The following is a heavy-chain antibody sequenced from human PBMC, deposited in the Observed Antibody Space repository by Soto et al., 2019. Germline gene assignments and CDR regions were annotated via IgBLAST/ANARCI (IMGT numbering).Heavy chain of an antibody. CDR1: GGSIISNNHY. J-gene: IGHJ4*02. Sequence: QLPLRESGPGLVKPSETLSLTCTVSGGSIISNNHYWGWIRQPPGKGLEWIGNIYYSGTTYYNPSQKSRVTISVETSKGQFSLKVSSMTDANMAVYFCARRSTISRGFDYWGQGTLFTVSS. V-gene: IGHV4-39*01. D-gene: IGHD3-9*01. CDR2: IYYSGTT. CDR3: ARRSTISRGFDY.